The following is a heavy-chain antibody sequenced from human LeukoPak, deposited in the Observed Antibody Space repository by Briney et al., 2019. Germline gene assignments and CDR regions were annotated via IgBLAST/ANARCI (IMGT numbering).Heavy chain of an antibody. J-gene: IGHJ4*02. CDR3: ASRADYYDSSGSTGFDY. V-gene: IGHV4-39*07. CDR1: VGSISSSSYY. Sequence: SETLSLTCTVSVGSISSSSYYWGWIRPPPGKGLEWIGSIYYSGSTYYNPSLKRRVTISVGTSKNQFSLKLSSVTAAHTAVYYCASRADYYDSSGSTGFDYWGQGTLVTVSS. D-gene: IGHD3-22*01. CDR2: IYYSGST.